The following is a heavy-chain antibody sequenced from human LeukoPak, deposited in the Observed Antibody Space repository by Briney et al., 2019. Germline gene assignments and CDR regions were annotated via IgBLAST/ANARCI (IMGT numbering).Heavy chain of an antibody. CDR2: IYYSGST. V-gene: IGHV4-59*01. CDR1: GGSISSYY. D-gene: IGHD3-3*01. Sequence: KTSETLSLTCTVSGGSISSYYWSWIRQPPGKGLEWIGYIYYSGSTYYNPSLKSRVTISVDTSKNQFSLKLSSVTAADTAVYYCARSYYDFWSGYYLNYYYYYTDVWGKGTTVTVSS. CDR3: ARSYYDFWSGYYLNYYYYYTDV. J-gene: IGHJ6*03.